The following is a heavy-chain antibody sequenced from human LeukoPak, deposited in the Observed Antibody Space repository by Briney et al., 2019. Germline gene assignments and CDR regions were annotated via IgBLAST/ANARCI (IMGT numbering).Heavy chain of an antibody. J-gene: IGHJ5*02. Sequence: PSETLSLTCTVSGGSISSYYWSWIRQPPGKGLEWIGYIYYSGSTNYNPSLKSRVTMSVDTSKNQFSLKLSSVTAADTAVYYCARGLAAAGTFDPWGQGTLVTVSS. V-gene: IGHV4-59*12. CDR2: IYYSGST. CDR3: ARGLAAAGTFDP. D-gene: IGHD6-13*01. CDR1: GGSISSYY.